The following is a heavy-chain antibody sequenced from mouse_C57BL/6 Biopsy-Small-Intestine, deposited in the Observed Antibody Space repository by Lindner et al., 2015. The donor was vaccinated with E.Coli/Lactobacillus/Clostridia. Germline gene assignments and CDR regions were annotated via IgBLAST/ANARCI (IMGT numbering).Heavy chain of an antibody. CDR2: INPNNGDT. Sequence: SVKVSCKASGYTFSGHYMHWVRQAPGQGLEWMGWINPNNGDTNYVQKFQGRVTMTSDTSISTAYMELSSLRSDDTAVYYCARDGGSSNWSPEGGMDVWGQGTTVTVSS. V-gene: IGHV1-53*01. D-gene: IGHD1-1*01. CDR3: ARDGGSSNWSPEGGMDV. J-gene: IGHJ1*01. CDR1: GYTFSGHY.